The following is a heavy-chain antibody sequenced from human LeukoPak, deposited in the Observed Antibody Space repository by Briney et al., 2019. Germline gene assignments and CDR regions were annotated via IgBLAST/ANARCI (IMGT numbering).Heavy chain of an antibody. CDR1: GGSISSSSYY. Sequence: PSETLSLTCTVSGGSISSSSYYWGWIRQPPGKGLEWIGSIYYSGSTYYNPSLKSRVTISVDTSKNQFSLKLSSVTAADTAVYYCARATLYNSGWYVLDPWGQGTLVTVSS. V-gene: IGHV4-39*07. D-gene: IGHD6-19*01. J-gene: IGHJ5*02. CDR2: IYYSGST. CDR3: ARATLYNSGWYVLDP.